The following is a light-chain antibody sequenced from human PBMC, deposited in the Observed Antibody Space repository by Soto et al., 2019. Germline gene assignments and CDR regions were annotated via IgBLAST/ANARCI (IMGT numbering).Light chain of an antibody. V-gene: IGLV2-23*03. CDR3: CSYGGFSTFVI. CDR2: EGS. CDR1: SSDVGAYNL. J-gene: IGLJ2*01. Sequence: QSVLTQPPSVSEAPRQRVTISCTGTSSDVGAYNLVSWYQHHPGKAPKLLIFEGSKRPSGVSNRFSGSKSGNTASLTISGLQAEDEADYHCCSYGGFSTFVIFGGGTKLTVL.